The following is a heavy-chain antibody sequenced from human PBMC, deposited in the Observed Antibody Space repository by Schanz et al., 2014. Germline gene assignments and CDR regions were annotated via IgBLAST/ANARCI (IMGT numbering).Heavy chain of an antibody. J-gene: IGHJ3*01. CDR2: LYINAGST. CDR1: GFSFSRYG. V-gene: IGHV3-64*04. D-gene: IGHD5-12*01. CDR3: ARDEGRDGYNLAFDV. Sequence: QIQLVESGGGVVQPGTSLRLSCTISGFSFSRYGMHWVRQAPGKGLEWISSLYINAGSTRYADSVKGRFFISRDSSKNTLFLQMNSLRADDTAIYFCARDEGRDGYNLAFDVWGQGTLVTVSS.